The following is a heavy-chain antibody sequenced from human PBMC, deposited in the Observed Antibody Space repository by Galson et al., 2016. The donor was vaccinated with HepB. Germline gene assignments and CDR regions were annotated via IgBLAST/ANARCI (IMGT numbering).Heavy chain of an antibody. V-gene: IGHV4-39*01. J-gene: IGHJ4*02. CDR1: DGSLSSSSSFS. Sequence: TLSLTCTVSDGSLSSSSSFSWGWVRQPPGKGLECIGTVYRERAYYNPSLGGRVTISVGMSTDLLSLKLTSLTAADTAVYYCARAGLGTKASFDYWGRGTLVAVSS. CDR2: VYRERA. CDR3: ARAGLGTKASFDY. D-gene: IGHD1/OR15-1a*01.